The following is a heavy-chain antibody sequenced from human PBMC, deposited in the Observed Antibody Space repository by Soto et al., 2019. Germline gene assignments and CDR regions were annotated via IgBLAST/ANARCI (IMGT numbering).Heavy chain of an antibody. CDR3: ARTETYCGGDCSPGPSASMPYY. Sequence: GASVKVSCKASGGTFSSYAISWVRQAPGQGLEWMGGIIPIFGTANYAQKFQGRVTITADESTSTAYMELSSLRSEDTAVYYCARTETYCGGDCSPGPSASMPYYWGQGTLVTVSS. CDR2: IIPIFGTA. CDR1: GGTFSSYA. V-gene: IGHV1-69*13. J-gene: IGHJ4*02. D-gene: IGHD2-21*02.